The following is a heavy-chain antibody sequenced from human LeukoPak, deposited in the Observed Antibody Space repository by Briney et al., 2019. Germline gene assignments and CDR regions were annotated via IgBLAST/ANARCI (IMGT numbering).Heavy chain of an antibody. J-gene: IGHJ5*02. CDR3: AREESRITMVRGATPTNWFDP. Sequence: SETLSLTCAVYGGSFSGYYWSRIRQPPGKGLEWIGEINHSGSTNYNPSLKSRVTISVDTSKNQFSLKLSSVTAADTAVYYCAREESRITMVRGATPTNWFDPWGQGTLVTVSS. CDR1: GGSFSGYY. CDR2: INHSGST. D-gene: IGHD3-10*01. V-gene: IGHV4-34*01.